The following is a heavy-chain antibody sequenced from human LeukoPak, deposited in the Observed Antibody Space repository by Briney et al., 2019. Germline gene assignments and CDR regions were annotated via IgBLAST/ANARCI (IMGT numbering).Heavy chain of an antibody. CDR1: GFTFSNYA. D-gene: IGHD6-13*01. V-gene: IGHV3-23*01. Sequence: PGGSLRLSCAASGFTFSNYAMSWVRQAPGKGLEWVSGIRSSGHNTYYEDSVKGRFTISRDNSKNMLYLQMNSLRAEDTAVYYCAKEQLRKSFDYWGQGTLVTVSS. J-gene: IGHJ4*02. CDR3: AKEQLRKSFDY. CDR2: IRSSGHNT.